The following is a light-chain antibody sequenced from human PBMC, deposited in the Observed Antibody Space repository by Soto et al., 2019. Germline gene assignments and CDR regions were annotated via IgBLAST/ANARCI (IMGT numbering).Light chain of an antibody. Sequence: EIVMTQSPATLSVSPGERVTVSCRASQSVTSNLAWYQHKPGQAPRLLIYGASTGATGIPARFSGSGSGAEFTLTINSLQSEDFAIYYCQQYNNWPVTFGGGTKVDIK. CDR3: QQYNNWPVT. V-gene: IGKV3-15*01. CDR2: GAS. CDR1: QSVTSN. J-gene: IGKJ4*01.